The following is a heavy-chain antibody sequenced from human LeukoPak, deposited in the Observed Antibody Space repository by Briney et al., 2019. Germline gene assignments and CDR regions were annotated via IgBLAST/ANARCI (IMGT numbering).Heavy chain of an antibody. J-gene: IGHJ4*02. CDR1: GFTFDDYA. D-gene: IGHD5-18*01. CDR3: AKGMEHGADSYGYGGFDY. V-gene: IGHV3-9*01. Sequence: PGGSLRLSCAASGFTFDDYAMHWVRQAPGKGLEWVSGISWNSGSIGYADSVKGRFTISRDNAKNSLYLQMNSLRAEDTALYYCAKGMEHGADSYGYGGFDYWGQGTLVTVSS. CDR2: ISWNSGSI.